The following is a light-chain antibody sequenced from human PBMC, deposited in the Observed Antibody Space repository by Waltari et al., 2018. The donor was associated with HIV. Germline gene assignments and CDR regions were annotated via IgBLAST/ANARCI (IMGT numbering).Light chain of an antibody. CDR2: DAS. CDR1: QSVTSSY. V-gene: IGKV3-20*01. CDR3: HQYGSSPYT. J-gene: IGKJ2*01. Sequence: EIVLTQSPGTLSLSPGERATLSCRASQSVTSSYLAWYQQKPGQAPRLLMYDASSRATGIPDRFSGRGSGTDFTLTISRLEPEDFAIYYCHQYGSSPYTFGQGTKLEIK.